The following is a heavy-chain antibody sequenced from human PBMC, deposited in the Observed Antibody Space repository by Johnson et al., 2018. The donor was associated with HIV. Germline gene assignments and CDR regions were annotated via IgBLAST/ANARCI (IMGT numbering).Heavy chain of an antibody. V-gene: IGHV3-30*04. Sequence: VQLVESGGGVVQPGRSLRLSCAASGFTFSTYAMHWVRQAPGKGLEWVAVISYDGSDKYYADSVKGRFTISRDNSKNTLYLQMNSLRAEDTAVYYCASGDVFDIWGQGTMVTVSS. J-gene: IGHJ3*02. CDR2: ISYDGSDK. CDR3: ASGDVFDI. CDR1: GFTFSTYA.